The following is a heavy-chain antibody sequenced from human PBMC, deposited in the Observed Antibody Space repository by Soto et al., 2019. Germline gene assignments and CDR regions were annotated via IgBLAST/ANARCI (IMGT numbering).Heavy chain of an antibody. CDR3: ARHGLSSADSRGLDV. Sequence: PGESLKISCKASGYIFTTYWITWMHQMPGKGLEWMGRIDPSDSYTNYSPSFEGHVTISGDKSTNTAYLQWNSLKASDTAMYYCARHGLSSADSRGLDVWGQGTTVTVSS. D-gene: IGHD3-22*01. J-gene: IGHJ6*02. V-gene: IGHV5-10-1*01. CDR1: GYIFTTYW. CDR2: IDPSDSYT.